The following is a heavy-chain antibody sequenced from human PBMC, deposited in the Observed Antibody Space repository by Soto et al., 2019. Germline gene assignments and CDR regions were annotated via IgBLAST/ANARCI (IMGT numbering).Heavy chain of an antibody. CDR2: IYYSGST. J-gene: IGHJ5*02. V-gene: IGHV4-31*03. Sequence: SETLSLTCTVSGGSISSGGYYWSWIRQHPGKGLEWIGYIYYSGSTYYNPSLKSRVTISVDTSKNQFSLKLSSVTAADTAVYYCARGLGVPAANWFDPWGQGTLVTVSS. D-gene: IGHD2-2*01. CDR3: ARGLGVPAANWFDP. CDR1: GGSISSGGYY.